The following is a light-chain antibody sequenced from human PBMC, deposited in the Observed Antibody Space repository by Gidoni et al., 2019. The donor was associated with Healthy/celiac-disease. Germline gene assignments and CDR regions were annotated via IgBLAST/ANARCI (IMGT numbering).Light chain of an antibody. Sequence: EIVLTQSPATLSLSPGERATLSCRASQSVSSYLAWYQQKPGQAPRLLIDDASNRATGITARFSGRESGTDCTLTISSLGPEDCAVYYCQQRSNWPPFTFGPGTKVDIK. CDR2: DAS. V-gene: IGKV3-11*01. CDR3: QQRSNWPPFT. CDR1: QSVSSY. J-gene: IGKJ3*01.